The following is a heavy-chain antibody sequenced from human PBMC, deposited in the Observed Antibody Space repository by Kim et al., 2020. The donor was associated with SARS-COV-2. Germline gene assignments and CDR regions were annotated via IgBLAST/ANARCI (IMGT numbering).Heavy chain of an antibody. V-gene: IGHV3-21*01. J-gene: IGHJ4*02. D-gene: IGHD3-10*01. CDR3: ARTYYGSGSYYPDY. Sequence: AASVKGRFTISRDNAKISLYLQMNSLRAEDTAVYYCARTYYGSGSYYPDYWGQGTLVTVSS.